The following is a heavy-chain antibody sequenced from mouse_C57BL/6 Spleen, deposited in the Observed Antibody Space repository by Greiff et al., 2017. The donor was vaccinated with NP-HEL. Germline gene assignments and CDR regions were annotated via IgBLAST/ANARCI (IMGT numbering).Heavy chain of an antibody. J-gene: IGHJ2*01. CDR1: GFTFSDYY. Sequence: EVQLVESGGGLVQPGGSLKLSCAASGFTFSDYYMYWVRQTPEKRLEWVAYISNGGGSTYYPDTVKGRFTISRDNAKNTLYLQMSRLKSEDTAMYYCARGYSNYDDVWDYWGQGTTLTVSS. CDR3: ARGYSNYDDVWDY. D-gene: IGHD2-5*01. V-gene: IGHV5-12*01. CDR2: ISNGGGST.